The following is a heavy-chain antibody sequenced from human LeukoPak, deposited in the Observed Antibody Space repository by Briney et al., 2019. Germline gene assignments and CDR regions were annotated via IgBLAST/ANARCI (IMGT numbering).Heavy chain of an antibody. J-gene: IGHJ6*03. Sequence: GASVKVSCKASGYTFTGYYMHWVRQAPGQGLEWMGWINPNSGGTNYAQKFQGRVTMTRDTSISTAYMELSRLRSDDTAVYYCARLYCSSTSCYGYMDVWGKGTTVTLSS. D-gene: IGHD2-2*01. CDR2: INPNSGGT. CDR1: GYTFTGYY. V-gene: IGHV1-2*02. CDR3: ARLYCSSTSCYGYMDV.